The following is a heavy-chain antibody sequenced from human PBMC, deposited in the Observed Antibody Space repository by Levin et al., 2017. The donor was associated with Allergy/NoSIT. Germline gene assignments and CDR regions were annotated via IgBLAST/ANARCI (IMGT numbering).Heavy chain of an antibody. D-gene: IGHD6-13*01. V-gene: IGHV1-69*13. J-gene: IGHJ6*02. CDR3: ARDWPDSIAAFYGMDV. CDR2: IIPIFGTA. CDR1: GGTFSSYA. Sequence: SVKVSCKASGGTFSSYAISWVRQAPGQGLEWMGGIIPIFGTANYAQKFQGRVTITADESTSTAYMELSSLRSEDTAVYYCARDWPDSIAAFYGMDVWGQGTTVTVSS.